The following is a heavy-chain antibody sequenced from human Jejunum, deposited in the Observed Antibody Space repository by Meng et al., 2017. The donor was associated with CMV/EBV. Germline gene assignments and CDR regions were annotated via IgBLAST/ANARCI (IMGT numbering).Heavy chain of an antibody. CDR2: LYWDDDR. CDR3: AHTSTGNLYNSYLFDL. Sequence: QITLKESGPTLVKPXXTLTLTCTFSGFSLYTTGVGVGWVRQPPGKALEWLAILYWDDDRRYSPSLRHRLTITKDTSKSQVFLTLANMDPVDTATYYCAHTSTGNLYNSYLFDLWGHGTLVTLSS. D-gene: IGHD4-11*01. J-gene: IGHJ5*02. CDR1: GFSLYTTGVG. V-gene: IGHV2-5*02.